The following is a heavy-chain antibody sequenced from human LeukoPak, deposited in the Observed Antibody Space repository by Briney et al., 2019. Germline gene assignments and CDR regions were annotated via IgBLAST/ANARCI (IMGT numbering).Heavy chain of an antibody. V-gene: IGHV1-2*02. CDR2: INPNSGGT. J-gene: IGHJ5*02. D-gene: IGHD2-2*01. CDR1: GYTSTGYY. CDR3: ARDRYCSSTSCYGGVENWFDP. Sequence: ASVKVSCKASGYTSTGYYMHWVRQAPGQGLEWMGWINPNSGGTNYAQKFQGRVTMTRDTSISTAYMELSRLRSDDTAVYYCARDRYCSSTSCYGGVENWFDPWGQGTLVTVSS.